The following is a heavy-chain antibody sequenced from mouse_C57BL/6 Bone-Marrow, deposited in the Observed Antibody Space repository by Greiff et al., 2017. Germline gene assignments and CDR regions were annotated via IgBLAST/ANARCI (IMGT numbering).Heavy chain of an antibody. CDR3: ARGDRYFDV. Sequence: QVQLQQPGAELVMPGASVKLSCKASGYTFTSYWMHWVKQRPGQGLAWIGEIDPSDSYTNYNQKFKGKSTLTVDKSSSTAYMQLSSLTSEDSAVXYCARGDRYFDVWGTGTTVTVSS. CDR2: IDPSDSYT. CDR1: GYTFTSYW. J-gene: IGHJ1*03. V-gene: IGHV1-69*01.